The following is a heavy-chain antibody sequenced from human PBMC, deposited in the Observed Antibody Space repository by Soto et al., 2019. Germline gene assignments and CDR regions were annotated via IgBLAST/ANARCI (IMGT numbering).Heavy chain of an antibody. J-gene: IGHJ4*02. CDR3: AKAGLPVAGNYFDF. CDR1: GFTFASHA. V-gene: IGHV3-23*01. CDR2: ISGSAGHT. Sequence: VQLLHSGGGLVQPGGSLRLSCAASGFTFASHAMSWVRLAPGKGLEWLSGISGSAGHTYYADSVKCRFTISRDSSYNTLYLQMDSLGGEDTAIYYCAKAGLPVAGNYFDFWGQGTLVTVSS. D-gene: IGHD6-19*01.